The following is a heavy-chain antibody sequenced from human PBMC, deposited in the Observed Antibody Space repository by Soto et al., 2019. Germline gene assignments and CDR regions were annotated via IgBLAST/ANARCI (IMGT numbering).Heavy chain of an antibody. Sequence: GGSLRLSCAASGFTFNSYEMNWVRQAPGKGLEWVSYISSSGSNIYYADSVKGRFTISRDNAKNSLYLQMNSLRAEDTAVYYCARAYNYYDSSDYYSYYYGMDVWGQGTTVTV. D-gene: IGHD3-22*01. CDR1: GFTFNSYE. V-gene: IGHV3-48*03. CDR2: ISSSGSNI. J-gene: IGHJ6*02. CDR3: ARAYNYYDSSDYYSYYYGMDV.